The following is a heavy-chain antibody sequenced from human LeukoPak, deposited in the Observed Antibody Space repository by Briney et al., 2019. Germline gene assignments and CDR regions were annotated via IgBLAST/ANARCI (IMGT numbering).Heavy chain of an antibody. Sequence: GGSLRLSCAPSGFTFSNYAMSWVRLAPGKGLEWVANIKEDGTETYYVDSVKGRFTISRDNAKNSLYLQMNSLRVEDTAVYYCAKEGRSLQTYWGQGTLVTVSS. J-gene: IGHJ4*02. CDR3: AKEGRSLQTY. V-gene: IGHV3-7*03. CDR2: IKEDGTET. D-gene: IGHD5-24*01. CDR1: GFTFSNYA.